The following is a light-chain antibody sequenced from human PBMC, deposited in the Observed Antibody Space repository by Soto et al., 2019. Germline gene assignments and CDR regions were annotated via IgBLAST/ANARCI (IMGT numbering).Light chain of an antibody. CDR1: SSNIGAGYD. CDR2: GNS. Sequence: VLTQPPSVSGAPGQRVTISCTGSSSNIGAGYDVHWYQQLPGTAPKLLIYGNSNRPSGVPDRFSGSKSGTSASLAITGLQAEDEADYYCQSYESSLSGYVFGPGTKVTV. J-gene: IGLJ1*01. V-gene: IGLV1-40*01. CDR3: QSYESSLSGYV.